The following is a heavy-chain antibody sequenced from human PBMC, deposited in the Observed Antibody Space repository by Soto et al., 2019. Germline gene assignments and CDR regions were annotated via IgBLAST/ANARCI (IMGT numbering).Heavy chain of an antibody. J-gene: IGHJ4*02. CDR2: IKSKTDGGTT. Sequence: GGSLRLSCAASGFTFSNAWMSWVRRAPGKGLEWVGRIKSKTDGGTTDYAAPVKGRFTISRDDSKNTLYLQMNSLKTEDTAVYYCTTDSSGYYRLFDYWGQGTLVTVSS. CDR1: GFTFSNAW. D-gene: IGHD3-22*01. V-gene: IGHV3-15*01. CDR3: TTDSSGYYRLFDY.